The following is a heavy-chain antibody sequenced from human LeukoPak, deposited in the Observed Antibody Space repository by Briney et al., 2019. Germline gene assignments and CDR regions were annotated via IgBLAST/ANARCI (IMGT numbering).Heavy chain of an antibody. D-gene: IGHD7-27*01. CDR3: AKDGGLWVSAHWGDS. CDR2: ISGGGGST. V-gene: IGHV3-23*01. J-gene: IGHJ4*02. CDR1: GFTFTSYS. Sequence: GGSLRLSCAASGFTFTSYSMNWVRQAPGKGLEWVSTISGGGGSTYYADSVKGRFTISRDNSKNTLYLQVNSLRAEDTAVYYCAKDGGLWVSAHWGDSWGRGTLVTVSS.